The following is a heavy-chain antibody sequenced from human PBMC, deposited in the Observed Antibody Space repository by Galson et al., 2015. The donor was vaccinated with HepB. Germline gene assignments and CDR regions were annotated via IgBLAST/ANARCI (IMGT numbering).Heavy chain of an antibody. D-gene: IGHD5-24*01. CDR3: ARQVTGYNFYYFDY. V-gene: IGHV1-2*04. CDR2: INPNSGGT. Sequence: SVKVSCKASGYTFTGYYMHWVRQAPGQGLEWMGWINPNSGGTNYAQKFQGWVTMTRDTSISTAYMELSRLRSDDTAVYYCARQVTGYNFYYFDYWGQGTLVTVSS. CDR1: GYTFTGYY. J-gene: IGHJ4*02.